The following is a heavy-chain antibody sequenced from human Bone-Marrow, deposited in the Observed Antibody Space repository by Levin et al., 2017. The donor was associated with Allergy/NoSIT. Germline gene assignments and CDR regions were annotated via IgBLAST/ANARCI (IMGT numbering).Heavy chain of an antibody. J-gene: IGHJ4*02. CDR1: GTSTSSSKYY. CDR3: ARDRGATYFFDY. CDR2: IYASGST. V-gene: IGHV4-61*02. Sequence: PSETLSLTCSVSGTSTSSSKYYWGWVRQPAGTGLEWIGRIYASGSTNYNPSLASRVTITLDTSKNQFALKLTSVTAADTAVYYCARDRGATYFFDYWGQGILVTVSS.